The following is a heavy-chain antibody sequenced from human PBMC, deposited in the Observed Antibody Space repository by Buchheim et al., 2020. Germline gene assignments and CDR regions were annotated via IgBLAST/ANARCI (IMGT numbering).Heavy chain of an antibody. Sequence: EVQLVESGGGLVQPGGSLRLSCAASGFTFSDQYMDWVRQAPGKGLEWVGRTRNKANSYTTEYAASVKGRFTISRDDSKNSLYLQMNSLKTEDTAVYYCAMNWGYYYYGMDVWGQGTT. CDR2: TRNKANSYTT. V-gene: IGHV3-72*01. J-gene: IGHJ6*02. CDR1: GFTFSDQY. CDR3: AMNWGYYYYGMDV. D-gene: IGHD3-16*01.